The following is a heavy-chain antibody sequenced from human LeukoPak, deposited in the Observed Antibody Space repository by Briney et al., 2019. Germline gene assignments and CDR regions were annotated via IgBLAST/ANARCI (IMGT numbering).Heavy chain of an antibody. CDR3: AGTPAGVPYYLDY. D-gene: IGHD1-14*01. Sequence: ASVKVSCKASGHTLTGYHMHWVRQAPGQGLEWMGWVNPNSGGTNYAQTFQGRVTLTRDTSISTAYMELSRLRSDDTAVYYCAGTPAGVPYYLDYWGQGTLVTVSS. CDR2: VNPNSGGT. CDR1: GHTLTGYH. V-gene: IGHV1-2*02. J-gene: IGHJ4*02.